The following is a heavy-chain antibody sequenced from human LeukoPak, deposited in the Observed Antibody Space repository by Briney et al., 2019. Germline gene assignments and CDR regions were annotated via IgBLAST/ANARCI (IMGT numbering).Heavy chain of an antibody. CDR3: VRDRPNYYDSSGHYYRRDGDY. J-gene: IGHJ4*02. Sequence: GGSLRLSCAASGFAFNIDAMSWVRQTPGKGLEWVSSITSRDGTTYYTDSVKGRFTISRDNSENTLYLQMNSLRAEDTAIYYCVRDRPNYYDSSGHYYRRDGDYWGQGTLVTL. V-gene: IGHV3-23*01. D-gene: IGHD3-22*01. CDR2: ITSRDGTT. CDR1: GFAFNIDA.